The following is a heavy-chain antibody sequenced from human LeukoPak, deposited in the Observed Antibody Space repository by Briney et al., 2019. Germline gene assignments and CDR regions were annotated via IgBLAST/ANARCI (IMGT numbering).Heavy chain of an antibody. J-gene: IGHJ4*02. D-gene: IGHD5-24*01. CDR1: GYTFTAYY. CDR3: ARGGDGNRRDFDY. V-gene: IGHV1-2*02. CDR2: INPNSGDP. Sequence: GASVTVSCKASGYTFTAYYLHWVRQAPGQGLEWMGWINPNSGDPNYALNFEGRVTMARDTSISTAYMELSSLRSDDKAVYYCARGGDGNRRDFDYWGQGTLVTVSS.